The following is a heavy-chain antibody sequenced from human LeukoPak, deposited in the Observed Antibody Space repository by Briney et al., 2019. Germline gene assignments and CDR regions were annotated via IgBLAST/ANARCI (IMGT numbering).Heavy chain of an antibody. J-gene: IGHJ6*03. V-gene: IGHV1-46*01. CDR3: ARDPQYYDSSGYHYYMDV. Sequence: ASVKVSCKASGYTFTSYYMHWVRQAPGQGLEWVAVINLSGGGTSYAQKFQGRVTVTRDTSTTTVYMELSSLRSEDTAAYFCARDPQYYDSSGYHYYMDVWGRGTTVTVSS. CDR2: INLSGGGT. CDR1: GYTFTSYY. D-gene: IGHD3-22*01.